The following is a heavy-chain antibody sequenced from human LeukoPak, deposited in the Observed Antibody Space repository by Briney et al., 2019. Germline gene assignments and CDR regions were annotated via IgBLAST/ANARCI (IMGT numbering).Heavy chain of an antibody. CDR3: AREGYDSSSFDY. Sequence: SVKVSCKASGGTFSSYAISWVRQAPGQGLEWMGGIIPIFGTANYAQKFQGRVTITADESTSTAYMELSSLRSEDTAVYYCAREGYDSSSFDYWGQGTLVTVSS. D-gene: IGHD3-22*01. V-gene: IGHV1-69*13. J-gene: IGHJ4*02. CDR2: IIPIFGTA. CDR1: GGTFSSYA.